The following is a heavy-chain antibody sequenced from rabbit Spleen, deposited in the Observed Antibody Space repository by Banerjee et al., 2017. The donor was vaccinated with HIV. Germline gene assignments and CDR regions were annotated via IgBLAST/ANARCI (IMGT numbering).Heavy chain of an antibody. J-gene: IGHJ6*01. CDR1: GFSFSSRYW. D-gene: IGHD2-1*01. Sequence: QEQLEESGGDLVKPGASLTLTCTASGFSFSSRYWICWVRQAPGKGPEWIACMKTDSASTYYASLVNGRFTISKTSSTTLTLQMTSLTAADTATYFCARGDYNNVKVFSLWGPGTLVTVS. CDR3: ARGDYNNVKVFSL. V-gene: IGHV1S45*01. CDR2: MKTDSAST.